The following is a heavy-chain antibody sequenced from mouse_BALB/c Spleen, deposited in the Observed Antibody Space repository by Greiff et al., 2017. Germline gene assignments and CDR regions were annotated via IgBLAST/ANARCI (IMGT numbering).Heavy chain of an antibody. Sequence: VQLQQSGAELVRSGASVKLSCTASGFNIKDYYMHWVKQRPEQGLEWIGWIDPENGDTEYAPKFQGKATMTADTSSNTAYLQLSSLTSEDTAVYYCNAYYYGSSYRQGYWGQGTTLTVSA. V-gene: IGHV14-4*02. CDR1: GFNIKDYY. CDR2: IDPENGDT. J-gene: IGHJ2*01. D-gene: IGHD1-1*01. CDR3: NAYYYGSSYRQGY.